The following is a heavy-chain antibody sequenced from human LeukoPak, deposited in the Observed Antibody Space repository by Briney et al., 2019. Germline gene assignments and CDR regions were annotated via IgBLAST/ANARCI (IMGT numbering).Heavy chain of an antibody. J-gene: IGHJ4*02. V-gene: IGHV1-3*01. D-gene: IGHD3-10*01. CDR3: ATNLWFGELWFDY. CDR2: INAGNGNT. CDR1: GYTFTSYA. Sequence: GASVKVSCKAPGYTFTSYAMHWVRQAPGQRLEWMGWINAGNGNTKYSQKFQGRVTITRDTSASTAYMELSSLRSEDTAVYYCATNLWFGELWFDYWGQGTLVTVSS.